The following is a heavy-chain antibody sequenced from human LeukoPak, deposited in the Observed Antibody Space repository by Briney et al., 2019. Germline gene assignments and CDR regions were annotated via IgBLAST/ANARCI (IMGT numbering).Heavy chain of an antibody. J-gene: IGHJ4*02. CDR1: GGTFSSYA. D-gene: IGHD2-2*01. CDR2: IIPIFGTA. V-gene: IGHV1-69*01. CDR3: ARDHRSSTSLFDY. Sequence: SVKVSCKASGGTFSSYATSWVRQAPGQGLEWMGGIIPIFGTANYAQKFQGRVTITADESTSTAYMELSSLRSEDTAVYYCARDHRSSTSLFDYWGQGTLVTVSS.